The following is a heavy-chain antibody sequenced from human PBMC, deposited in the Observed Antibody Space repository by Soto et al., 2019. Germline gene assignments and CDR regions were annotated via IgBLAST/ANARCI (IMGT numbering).Heavy chain of an antibody. D-gene: IGHD6-6*01. CDR3: AKDLGPGSSSPVFDY. Sequence: GGSLRLSCAASGFTFSSYAMSWVRQAPGKGLEWVSAIRGSGGSTYYADSVKGRFTISRDNSKNTLYLQMNSLRAEDTAVYYCAKDLGPGSSSPVFDYWGQGTLVTVSS. J-gene: IGHJ4*02. CDR2: IRGSGGST. V-gene: IGHV3-23*01. CDR1: GFTFSSYA.